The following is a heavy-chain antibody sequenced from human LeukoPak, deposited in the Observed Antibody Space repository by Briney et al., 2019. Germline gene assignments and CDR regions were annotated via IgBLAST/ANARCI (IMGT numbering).Heavy chain of an antibody. CDR2: MNPNSGNR. Sequence: ASVKVSCKASGYTFTSYDINWVRQATGQGLGWMGWMNPNSGNRGYAQKFQGRVTMTRNTSISTAYMELSSLRSEDTAVYYCARGTDVLRFFDWLYYFDYWGQGTLVTVSS. J-gene: IGHJ4*02. CDR3: ARGTDVLRFFDWLYYFDY. V-gene: IGHV1-8*01. D-gene: IGHD3-9*01. CDR1: GYTFTSYD.